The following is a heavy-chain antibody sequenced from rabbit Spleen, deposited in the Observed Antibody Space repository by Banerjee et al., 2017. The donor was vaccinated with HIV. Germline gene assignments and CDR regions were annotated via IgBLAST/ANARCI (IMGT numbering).Heavy chain of an antibody. D-gene: IGHD4-2*01. CDR1: GFSFSSTDY. CDR3: ARDSGSNPYIDVYFNL. CDR2: IYTGNRKT. Sequence: QSLEESGGGLVQPEGSLTLTCKASGFSFSSTDYMCWVRQAPGRGLEWIACIYTGNRKTYYAGWAKGRFTISKASSTTVTLQMTSLTAADTATYFCARDSGSNPYIDVYFNLWGPGTLVTVS. J-gene: IGHJ4*01. V-gene: IGHV1S40*01.